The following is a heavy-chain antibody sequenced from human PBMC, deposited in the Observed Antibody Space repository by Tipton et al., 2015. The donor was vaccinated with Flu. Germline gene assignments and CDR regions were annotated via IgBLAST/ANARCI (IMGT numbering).Heavy chain of an antibody. CDR3: ARDGNRYYDFIYYYYGMDV. CDR2: ISAYNGNT. V-gene: IGHV1-18*01. Sequence: QLVQSGAEVKKPGASVKVSCKASGYTFTSYGISWVRQAPGQGLEWMGWISAYNGNTNYAQKLQGRVTMTTDTSTSTAYMELRSLRSDDTAVYYCARDGNRYYDFIYYYYGMDVWGQGTTVPVSS. J-gene: IGHJ6*02. CDR1: GYTFTSYG. D-gene: IGHD3-3*01.